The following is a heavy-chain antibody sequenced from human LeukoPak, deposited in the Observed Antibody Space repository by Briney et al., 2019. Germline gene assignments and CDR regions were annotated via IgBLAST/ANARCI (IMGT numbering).Heavy chain of an antibody. CDR2: ISGSAYST. CDR3: ARNTSGFKLGAAFDI. V-gene: IGHV3-23*01. CDR1: GFTFSSYT. D-gene: IGHD3-22*01. Sequence: GGSLRLSCAPSGFTFSSYTMNWVRQASGEGLGWISAISGSAYSTSYADSVKGRFTISRDNSKNTLYLQMNRLRAEDTAVYYCARNTSGFKLGAAFDIGGQGQWSPSLQ. J-gene: IGHJ3*02.